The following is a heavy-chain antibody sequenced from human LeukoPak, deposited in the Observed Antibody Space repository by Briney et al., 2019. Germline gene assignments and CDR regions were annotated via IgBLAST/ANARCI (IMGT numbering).Heavy chain of an antibody. Sequence: SETLSLTCTVSGASISIYSWSWIRQPPGQGLEWIGYIYYSGSPNYNPSLKSRVTMSVDASKSQFSLKVSSVTAADTAVYYCAKSNRYCDSASCYEAFDIWGQGTMVTVSS. CDR1: GASISIYS. CDR2: IYYSGSP. CDR3: AKSNRYCDSASCYEAFDI. V-gene: IGHV4-59*01. J-gene: IGHJ3*02. D-gene: IGHD2-2*01.